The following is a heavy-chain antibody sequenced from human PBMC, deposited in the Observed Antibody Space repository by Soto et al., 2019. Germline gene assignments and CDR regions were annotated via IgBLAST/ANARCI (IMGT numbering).Heavy chain of an antibody. CDR2: ISYDGSNK. CDR3: AKTRGYSYGTVLGAFDI. D-gene: IGHD5-18*01. CDR1: GFTFSSYA. V-gene: IGHV3-30*18. J-gene: IGHJ3*02. Sequence: QVQLVESGGGVVQPGRSLRLSCAASGFTFSSYAMHWVRQAPGKGLEWVAVISYDGSNKYYADSVKGRFTISRDNSKNTLYLQMNSLRAEDTAVYYCAKTRGYSYGTVLGAFDIWGQGTMVTVSS.